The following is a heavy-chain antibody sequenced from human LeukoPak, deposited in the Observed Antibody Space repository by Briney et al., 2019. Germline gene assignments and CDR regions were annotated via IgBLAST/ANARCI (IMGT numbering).Heavy chain of an antibody. CDR1: GYTFTGYY. D-gene: IGHD6-19*01. CDR2: INPNSGGT. J-gene: IGHJ5*02. V-gene: IGHV1-2*02. Sequence: ASVKVSCKASGYTFTGYYMHWVRQAPGQGLEWMGWINPNSGGTNYAQKFQGRVTMTRDTSISTAYMELSRLRSDDTAVYYCAREGMRIAVAGTLCWFDPWGQGTLVTVSS. CDR3: AREGMRIAVAGTLCWFDP.